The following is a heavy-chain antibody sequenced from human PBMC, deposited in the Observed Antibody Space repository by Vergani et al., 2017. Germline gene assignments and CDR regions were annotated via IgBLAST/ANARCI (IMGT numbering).Heavy chain of an antibody. Sequence: QVQLVESGGGVVQPGRSLRLSCAASGFTFNQYGMHWVRQAPGKGLEWVAVTWYDGNNKQYADSVKGRFTISRDNSKSTMYLQMNSLRAEDTAVYYCAREGEQWELPTAQYYYYMDVWGKGP. D-gene: IGHD1-26*01. CDR1: GFTFNQYG. J-gene: IGHJ6*03. V-gene: IGHV3-33*01. CDR2: TWYDGNNK. CDR3: AREGEQWELPTAQYYYYMDV.